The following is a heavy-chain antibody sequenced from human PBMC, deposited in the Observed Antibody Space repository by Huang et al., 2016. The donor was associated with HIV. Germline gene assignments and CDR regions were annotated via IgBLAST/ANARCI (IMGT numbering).Heavy chain of an antibody. CDR1: GASISASYS. J-gene: IGHJ4*02. V-gene: IGHV4-30-2*01. CDR3: ARVASYDCISYYFAH. D-gene: IGHD3-22*01. Sequence: QLQLQESGSRLVKPSQTLSLTCAVSGASISASYSWTWIRQPPGKGPEWLGYIYNRWSSPYTPSVKSRVTISMDTSKNEFSLKLTSVTAASSAVYYCARVASYDCISYYFAHWGQGALVTVSS. CDR2: IYNRWSS.